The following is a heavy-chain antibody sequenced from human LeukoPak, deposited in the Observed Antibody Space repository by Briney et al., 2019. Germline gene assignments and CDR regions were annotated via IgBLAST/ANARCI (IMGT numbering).Heavy chain of an antibody. Sequence: GGSLRLSCAASGFTFSSYGMHWVRQAPGKGLEWVAVISYDGSIKYYADSVKDRFTISRDNSKNTLYLQMNSLRAEDTAVYYCARVQHIVVVTPPGYWGQGTLVTVSS. V-gene: IGHV3-30*03. CDR1: GFTFSSYG. CDR3: ARVQHIVVVTPPGY. D-gene: IGHD2-21*02. CDR2: ISYDGSIK. J-gene: IGHJ4*02.